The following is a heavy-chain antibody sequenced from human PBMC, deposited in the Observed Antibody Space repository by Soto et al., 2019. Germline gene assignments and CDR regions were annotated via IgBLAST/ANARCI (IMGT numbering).Heavy chain of an antibody. V-gene: IGHV6-1*01. CDR1: GDTVSSNSAG. CDR2: TYYRSKWYN. J-gene: IGHJ4*02. Sequence: PSQTLSLTCAISGDTVSSNSAGWNWIRQSPSRGLEWLGRTYYRSKWYNDYAVSVRSRITITSDTSKNQFSLHLNSVTPEDTAVYFCARGEQRDADPFDFWGQGTRVTVSS. CDR3: ARGEQRDADPFDF.